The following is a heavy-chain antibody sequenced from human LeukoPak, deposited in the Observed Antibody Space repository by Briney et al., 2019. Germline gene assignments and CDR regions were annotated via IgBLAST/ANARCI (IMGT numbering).Heavy chain of an antibody. CDR2: IYYTET. CDR3: ATRKLGNDY. CDR1: GGSISSYY. V-gene: IGHV4-59*01. Sequence: SETLSLTCTVSGGSISSYYWSWIRQSPGKGLEWIGYIYYTETSYNPSLNSRVTISADTSKNQFSLKLYSVTAADTAVYYCATRKLGNDYWGQGTLVTVSS. D-gene: IGHD7-27*01. J-gene: IGHJ4*02.